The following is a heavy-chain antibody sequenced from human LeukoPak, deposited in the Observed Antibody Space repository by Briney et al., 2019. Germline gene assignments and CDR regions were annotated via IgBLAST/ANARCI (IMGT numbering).Heavy chain of an antibody. V-gene: IGHV4-4*07. Sequence: SKTLSLTCTVSGGSISSYYRSWIRQPAGKGLEWIGRIYTSGSTNYNSSLKSRVTMSVDTSKNQFSLKLSSVTAADTAVYYCARSDFWSGYQEYFQHWGQGTLVTVSS. CDR2: IYTSGST. D-gene: IGHD3-3*01. J-gene: IGHJ1*01. CDR1: GGSISSYY. CDR3: ARSDFWSGYQEYFQH.